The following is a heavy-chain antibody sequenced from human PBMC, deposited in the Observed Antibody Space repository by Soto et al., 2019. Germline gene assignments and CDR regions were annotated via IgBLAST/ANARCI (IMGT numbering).Heavy chain of an antibody. J-gene: IGHJ4*02. CDR2: INPSGGST. Sequence: QVQLVQSGAEVKKPGASVKVSCKASGYTFTSYYMHWVRQAPGQGLEWMGIINPSGGSTSYGQKFQGRVTMTRDTSTSTVYMELSSLRSEDTAVYYCAREPYYYDSSGYSHPASLFDYWGQGTLVTVSS. CDR1: GYTFTSYY. V-gene: IGHV1-46*01. CDR3: AREPYYYDSSGYSHPASLFDY. D-gene: IGHD3-22*01.